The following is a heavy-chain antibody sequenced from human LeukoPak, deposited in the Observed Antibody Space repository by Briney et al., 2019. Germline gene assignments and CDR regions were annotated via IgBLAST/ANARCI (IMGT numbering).Heavy chain of an antibody. CDR1: GFTFSSYS. V-gene: IGHV3-48*01. CDR2: ISSSSSTI. Sequence: PGGSLRLSCAASGFTFSSYSMNWVRQAPGKGLEWVSYISSSSSTIYYADSVKGRFTISRDNAKNSLYLQMNSLRAEDTAVYYCARDSSILGATTAGDWFDPWGQGTLVTVSS. CDR3: ARDSSILGATTAGDWFDP. J-gene: IGHJ5*02. D-gene: IGHD1-26*01.